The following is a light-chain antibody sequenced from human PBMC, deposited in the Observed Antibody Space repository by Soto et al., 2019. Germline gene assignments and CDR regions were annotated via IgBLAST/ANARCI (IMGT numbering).Light chain of an antibody. Sequence: EIVLTQSPGTLSLSPGEGATLSCRASHFVAGDYLAWYQQRPGQAPSLLIYGASTRATGVPDRFSGRGSGTDFTLTITEVQPEDFAVFYCQQYGGCQATFGQGTKLEIK. CDR1: HFVAGDY. CDR2: GAS. CDR3: QQYGGCQAT. J-gene: IGKJ2*01. V-gene: IGKV3-20*01.